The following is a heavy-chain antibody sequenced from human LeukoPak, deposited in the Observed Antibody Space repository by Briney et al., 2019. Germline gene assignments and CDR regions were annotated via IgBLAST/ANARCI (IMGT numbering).Heavy chain of an antibody. J-gene: IGHJ6*02. CDR3: ARAIIGTTPYYYGMDV. CDR1: GGSISSGDYY. D-gene: IGHD2-15*01. Sequence: QTSETLSLTCTVSGGSISSGDYYWSWIRQAQGKGLEWIGYIYYSGSTYYTPSLNSRVTISVHTSKNHFSLKLSSVTAADTAVYYCARAIIGTTPYYYGMDVWGQGTTVTVSS. CDR2: IYYSGST. V-gene: IGHV4-30-4*01.